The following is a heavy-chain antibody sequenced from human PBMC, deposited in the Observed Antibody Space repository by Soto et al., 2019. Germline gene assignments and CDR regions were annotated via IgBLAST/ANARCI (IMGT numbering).Heavy chain of an antibody. Sequence: ASVKVSCKASGYTFTSYDINWVRQATGQGLEWMGWMNPNSGNTGYAQKFQGRVTMTRNTSISTAYMELSSLRSEDTAVYYCARGPVSLRFLEWFPDAFDIWGQGTMVTVSS. CDR2: MNPNSGNT. CDR3: ARGPVSLRFLEWFPDAFDI. V-gene: IGHV1-8*01. D-gene: IGHD3-3*01. CDR1: GYTFTSYD. J-gene: IGHJ3*02.